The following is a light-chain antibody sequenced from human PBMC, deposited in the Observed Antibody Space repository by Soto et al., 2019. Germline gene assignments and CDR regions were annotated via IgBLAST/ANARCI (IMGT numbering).Light chain of an antibody. J-gene: IGLJ2*01. Sequence: QSALTQPRSVSGSPGQSVTISCTGTSSDVGGYEYVSWYQQRPGKAPKLIIYDVFKRPLGVPGRFSASKSGNTASLTNSGLQAEDEADYHCSSQAGSYTLVFGGGTKVTVL. CDR2: DVF. CDR3: SSQAGSYTLV. CDR1: SSDVGGYEY. V-gene: IGLV2-11*01.